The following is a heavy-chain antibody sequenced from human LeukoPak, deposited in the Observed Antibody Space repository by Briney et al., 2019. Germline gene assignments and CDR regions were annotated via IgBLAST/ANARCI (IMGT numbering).Heavy chain of an antibody. CDR1: GYTFTSYD. D-gene: IGHD3-22*01. CDR3: ARVPYYDSSGYYYED. J-gene: IGHJ4*02. CDR2: MNPNSGNT. Sequence: ASVEVSCKASGYTFTSYDINWVRQATGQGLEWMGWMNPNSGNTGYAQKFQGRVTMTRNTSISTAYMELSSLRSEDTAVYYCARVPYYDSSGYYYEDWGQGTLVTVSS. V-gene: IGHV1-8*01.